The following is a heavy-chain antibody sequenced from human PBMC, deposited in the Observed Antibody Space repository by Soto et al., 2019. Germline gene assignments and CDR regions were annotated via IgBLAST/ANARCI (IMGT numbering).Heavy chain of an antibody. CDR3: ARLRRDNIDFFYYGMDV. Sequence: GESLMISCDGSGYIFKNYWIGWVRQMPGKGLEWMGIINPVDSYSRYGPSFRGQVTISADNSISTAYLQWRSLKASDTAMYYCARLRRDNIDFFYYGMDVWGQGTTVTVSS. V-gene: IGHV5-51*01. CDR1: GYIFKNYW. J-gene: IGHJ6*02. CDR2: INPVDSYS. D-gene: IGHD3-3*01.